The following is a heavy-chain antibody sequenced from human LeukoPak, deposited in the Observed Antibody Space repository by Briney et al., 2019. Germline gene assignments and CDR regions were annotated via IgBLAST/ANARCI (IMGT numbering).Heavy chain of an antibody. D-gene: IGHD2-15*01. V-gene: IGHV1-2*02. CDR3: ARSGSWPYCSGGSCYSKSYYGMDV. CDR2: INPNSGGT. Sequence: ASVKVSCKASGYTFTGYYMHWVRQAPGQGLEWMGWINPNSGGTNYAQKFQGRVTMTRDTSISTAYMELSRLRSDDTAVYYCARSGSWPYCSGGSCYSKSYYGMDVWGQGTTVTVSS. CDR1: GYTFTGYY. J-gene: IGHJ6*02.